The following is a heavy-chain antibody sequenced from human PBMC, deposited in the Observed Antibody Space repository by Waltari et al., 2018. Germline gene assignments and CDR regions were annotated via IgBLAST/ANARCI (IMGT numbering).Heavy chain of an antibody. CDR3: ARGCGIWSGYYPPYYYYYYMDV. CDR2: INHSVST. Sequence: QVQLQQWGAGLLKPSETLSLTGAVDGGSLSGYYWSGIRQPPGKGLEWIGEINHSVSTNYNPSLKSRVTISVDTSKNQFSLKLSSVTAADTAVYYCARGCGIWSGYYPPYYYYYYMDVWGKGTTVTVSS. J-gene: IGHJ6*03. V-gene: IGHV4-34*01. D-gene: IGHD3-3*01. CDR1: GGSLSGYY.